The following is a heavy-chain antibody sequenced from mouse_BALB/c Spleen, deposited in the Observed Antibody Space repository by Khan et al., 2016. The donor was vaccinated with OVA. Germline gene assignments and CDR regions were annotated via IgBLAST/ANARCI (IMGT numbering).Heavy chain of an antibody. CDR3: VRDGAYHRNDGWFAY. CDR1: GYTFTSYT. D-gene: IGHD2-14*01. CDR2: INPSNGYT. Sequence: QVQLKESGAELARPGASVKMSCKASGYTFTSYTIHWIKLRPGQGLGWIGYINPSNGYTNYNQKFKDKATLTADKSSTTAYMQLSSLTSDDSAVYSSVRDGAYHRNDGWFAYWGQGTLVTVSA. V-gene: IGHV1-4*01. J-gene: IGHJ3*01.